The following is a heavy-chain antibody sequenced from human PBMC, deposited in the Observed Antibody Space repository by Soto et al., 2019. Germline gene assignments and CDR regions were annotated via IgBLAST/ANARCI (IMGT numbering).Heavy chain of an antibody. V-gene: IGHV3-23*01. CDR1: GFTFSSYA. J-gene: IGHJ6*02. Sequence: VGSLRLSCAASGFTFSSYAMSWVRQAPGKGLEWVSAISGSGGSTYYADSVKGRFTISRDNSKNTLYLQMNSLRAEDTAVYYCAIVPAARDYYYYGMDVWGQGTMVTVSS. D-gene: IGHD2-2*01. CDR2: ISGSGGST. CDR3: AIVPAARDYYYYGMDV.